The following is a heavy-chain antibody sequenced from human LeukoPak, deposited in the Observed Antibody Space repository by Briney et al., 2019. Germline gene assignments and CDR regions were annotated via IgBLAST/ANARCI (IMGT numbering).Heavy chain of an antibody. CDR1: GDSIRTYH. V-gene: IGHV4-59*08. CDR2: IYYSGST. J-gene: IGHJ4*02. D-gene: IGHD5-18*01. Sequence: SETLSLTCTVSGDSIRTYHWSWIRQPPGKGLEWIGYIYYSGSTNYNPSLMTRVTISLDTSKNQFSLKPSSVTAADTAVYYCARHRGYTFGRTLDYWGQGSLVTVSS. CDR3: ARHRGYTFGRTLDY.